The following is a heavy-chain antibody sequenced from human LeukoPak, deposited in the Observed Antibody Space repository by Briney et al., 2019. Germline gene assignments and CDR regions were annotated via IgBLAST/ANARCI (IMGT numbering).Heavy chain of an antibody. CDR3: AGDYDILAGYYHDAFDI. D-gene: IGHD3-9*01. V-gene: IGHV1-69*05. CDR2: IIPIFGTA. J-gene: IGHJ3*02. Sequence: SVKVSCKASGGTFSSYAISWVRQAPGQGLEWMGRIIPIFGTANYAQKFQGRVTITTDESPSTAYMELSSLRSEDTAVYYCAGDYDILAGYYHDAFDIWGQGTMVTVSS. CDR1: GGTFSSYA.